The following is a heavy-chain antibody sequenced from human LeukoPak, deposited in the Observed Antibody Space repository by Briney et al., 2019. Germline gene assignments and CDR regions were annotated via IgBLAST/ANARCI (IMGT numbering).Heavy chain of an antibody. D-gene: IGHD3-22*01. Sequence: GASVKVSCKASGYTFTSYGISWVRQAPGQGLEWMGWISAYNGNTNYAQKLQGRVTMTTDTSTSTAYMELRSLRSDDTAVYYCARDYYDSSGYGSGSDYWGQGTLVTVSS. CDR3: ARDYYDSSGYGSGSDY. V-gene: IGHV1-18*01. CDR2: ISAYNGNT. CDR1: GYTFTSYG. J-gene: IGHJ4*02.